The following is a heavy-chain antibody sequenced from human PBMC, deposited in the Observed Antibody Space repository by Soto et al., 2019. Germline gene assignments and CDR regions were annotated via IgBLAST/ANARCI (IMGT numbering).Heavy chain of an antibody. J-gene: IGHJ6*02. CDR2: ISVYNGNT. D-gene: IGHD5-18*01. CDR1: GYTFNNYG. V-gene: IGHV1-18*01. Sequence: GASVKVSCKASGYTFNNYGISWVRQAPGQGLEWMGWISVYNGNTNFAQKFQGRVTMTTDTSTTTAFMELRGLRSDDTAVYYCARDTAMQDVWGQGTTVTFSS. CDR3: ARDTAMQDV.